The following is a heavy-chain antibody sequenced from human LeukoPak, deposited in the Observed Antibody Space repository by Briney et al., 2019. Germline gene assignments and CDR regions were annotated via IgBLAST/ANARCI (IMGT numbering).Heavy chain of an antibody. CDR1: GFTFSSYW. D-gene: IGHD3-10*01. CDR2: IKQDGSEK. CDR3: AREGYYGSGSPPSLYFDY. J-gene: IGHJ4*02. Sequence: AGGSLRLSCAASGFTFSSYWMSWVRQTPGKGLEWVANIKQDGSEKYYVDSVKGRFTISGDNSRSTLYLQMNSLRPEDTAIYYCAREGYYGSGSPPSLYFDYWGQGTLVTVSS. V-gene: IGHV3-7*01.